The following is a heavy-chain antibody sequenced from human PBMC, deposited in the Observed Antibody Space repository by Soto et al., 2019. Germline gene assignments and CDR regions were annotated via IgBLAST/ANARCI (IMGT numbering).Heavy chain of an antibody. CDR1: GYTFTSYA. D-gene: IGHD6-13*01. CDR3: ARETSIAAASLDY. V-gene: IGHV1-3*01. J-gene: IGHJ4*02. Sequence: GASVKVSCKASGYTFTSYAMNWVRQAPGQRLEWMGWINADNANTKYSQKFQGRVAITRDTSASTAFMELSSLRSEDTAVYYCARETSIAAASLDYWGQGTLVTVSS. CDR2: INADNANT.